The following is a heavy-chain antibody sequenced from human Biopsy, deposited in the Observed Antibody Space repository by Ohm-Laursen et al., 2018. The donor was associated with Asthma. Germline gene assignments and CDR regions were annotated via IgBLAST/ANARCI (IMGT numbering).Heavy chain of an antibody. Sequence: TLSRTCTVSGGSISSSGYYWGWIRQPPGKGLEWIGSIYYNGRTYYNPSLKSRVTISVDTSKKQLSLQLSSVTAADTAVYYCARDGGLTSYPGTFRIWGQGTMVTVSS. CDR3: ARDGGLTSYPGTFRI. D-gene: IGHD1-1*01. CDR2: IYYNGRT. V-gene: IGHV4-39*02. J-gene: IGHJ3*02. CDR1: GGSISSSGYY.